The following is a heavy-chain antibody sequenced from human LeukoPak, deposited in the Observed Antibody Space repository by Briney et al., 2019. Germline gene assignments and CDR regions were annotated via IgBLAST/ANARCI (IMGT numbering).Heavy chain of an antibody. Sequence: SETLSLTCTVSGGSISSYYWSWIRQPPGKGLEWIGYIHYSGTTNYNPSLKSRVTISVDTSKSQFSLKLSSITAADTAVYYCARGPWGIMRDWGQGTLVTVSS. CDR1: GGSISSYY. CDR2: IHYSGTT. D-gene: IGHD3-16*01. J-gene: IGHJ4*02. CDR3: ARGPWGIMRD. V-gene: IGHV4-59*01.